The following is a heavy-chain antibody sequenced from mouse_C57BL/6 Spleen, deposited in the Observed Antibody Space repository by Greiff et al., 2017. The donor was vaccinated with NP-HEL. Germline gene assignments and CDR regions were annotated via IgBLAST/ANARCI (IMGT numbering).Heavy chain of an antibody. Sequence: DVMLVESGGGLVQPKGSLKLSCAASGFSFNTYAMNWVRQAPGKGLEWVARIRSKSNNYATYYADSVKDRFTISRDDSESMLYLQMNNLKTEDTAMYYCVRYYDHSMDCWGQGTSVTVSS. J-gene: IGHJ4*01. CDR1: GFSFNTYA. CDR3: VRYYDHSMDC. D-gene: IGHD2-4*01. V-gene: IGHV10-1*01. CDR2: IRSKSNNYAT.